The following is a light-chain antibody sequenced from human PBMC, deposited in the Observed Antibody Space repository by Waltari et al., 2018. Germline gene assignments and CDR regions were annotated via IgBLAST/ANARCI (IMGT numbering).Light chain of an antibody. CDR2: WAS. J-gene: IGKJ4*01. V-gene: IGKV4-1*01. CDR3: QQYYSIPQT. CDR1: KSVLYNSNNKNY. Sequence: DIVMTQSPDSLAMSLGERATINCKSSKSVLYNSNNKNYLAWYQQKPGQPPKLLIYWASTRESGVPDRFSGSGSGTDFTLTISSLQAEDGAVYYCQQYYSIPQTFGGGTKVKI.